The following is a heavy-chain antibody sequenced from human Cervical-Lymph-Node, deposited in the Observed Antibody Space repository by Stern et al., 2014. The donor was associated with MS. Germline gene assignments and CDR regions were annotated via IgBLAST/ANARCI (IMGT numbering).Heavy chain of an antibody. CDR2: NSAYTDNP. Sequence: VQLVESGAGVKKPGASVKVSCKASGYTFTSYGISWVRQAPGKGLEWMGWNSAYTDNPNYAQKLQGRVTMTTDTSTSTAYMELRSLRSDDTAVYYCARGLLGSENAFDIWGQGTMVTVSS. V-gene: IGHV1-18*01. CDR1: GYTFTSYG. D-gene: IGHD2-15*01. J-gene: IGHJ3*02. CDR3: ARGLLGSENAFDI.